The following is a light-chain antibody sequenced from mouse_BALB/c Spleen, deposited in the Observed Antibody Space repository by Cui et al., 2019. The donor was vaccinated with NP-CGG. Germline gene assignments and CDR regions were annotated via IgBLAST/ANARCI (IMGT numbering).Light chain of an antibody. V-gene: IGLV1*01. CDR3: ALWYSNHWV. Sequence: QAVVTQESALTTSPGEIVTLTCRSSTGAVTTNNYANWVQEKPDHLFTGLIVGTNNRAPGVPARFSGSLIGDKAALTITGAQTEDEAIYFCALWYSNHWVFGGGTKLTVL. CDR1: TGAVTTNNY. CDR2: GTN. J-gene: IGLJ1*01.